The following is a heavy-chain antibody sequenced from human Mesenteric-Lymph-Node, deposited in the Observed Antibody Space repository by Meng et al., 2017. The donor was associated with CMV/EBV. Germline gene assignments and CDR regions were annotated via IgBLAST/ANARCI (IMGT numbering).Heavy chain of an antibody. CDR1: GFTFSSYA. Sequence: SCAASGFTFSSYAMHWVRQAPGKGLEWVAVISYDGSNKYYADSVKGRFTISRDNSKNTLYLQMNSLRAEDTAVYYCARVPAALTFDYWGQGILVTVSS. CDR2: ISYDGSNK. J-gene: IGHJ4*02. V-gene: IGHV3-30*04. CDR3: ARVPAALTFDY. D-gene: IGHD2-2*01.